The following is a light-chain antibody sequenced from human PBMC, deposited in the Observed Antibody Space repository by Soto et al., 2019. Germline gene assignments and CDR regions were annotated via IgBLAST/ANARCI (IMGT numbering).Light chain of an antibody. Sequence: EIVLTQSPGTLSLSPGAGATLSCRASQTISNNYLAWYQHKPGQAPRLLIYAASTRATGIPDRFSGSGSGADVTLTVNRLEPEDFAVCSCQQYGTSPRTFGQGTKVEI. CDR2: AAS. J-gene: IGKJ1*01. CDR1: QTISNNY. CDR3: QQYGTSPRT. V-gene: IGKV3-20*01.